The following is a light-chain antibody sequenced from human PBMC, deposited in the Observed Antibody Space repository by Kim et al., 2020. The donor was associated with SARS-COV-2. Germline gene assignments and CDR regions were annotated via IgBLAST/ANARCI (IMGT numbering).Light chain of an antibody. Sequence: SPGERATLSCRATQSVSANYLARYQHKRGQAPRLVIYGASTRATGIPDRFTGSGSGTDFTLTISRLEPEDFAVYYCQQYDSLPRTFGQGTKVDIK. V-gene: IGKV3-20*01. CDR1: QSVSANY. CDR2: GAS. J-gene: IGKJ1*01. CDR3: QQYDSLPRT.